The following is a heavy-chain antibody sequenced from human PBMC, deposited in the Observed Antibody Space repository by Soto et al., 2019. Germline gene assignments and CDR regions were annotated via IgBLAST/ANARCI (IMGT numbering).Heavy chain of an antibody. CDR2: AYYRSQWYY. J-gene: IGHJ6*02. D-gene: IGHD2-21*02. CDR3: TKQKGDRRTYNGMDV. Sequence: QVQLQQSGPGLVTPSQTLSLTCAISGDSVSSNSADWNWIRQSPSRGLEWLGRAYYRSQWYYDSAVFVRSRITVLPDTSKNQFSMQLSSVTTEDTAVYFYTKQKGDRRTYNGMDVWGQATTVIVSS. CDR1: GDSVSSNSAD. V-gene: IGHV6-1*01.